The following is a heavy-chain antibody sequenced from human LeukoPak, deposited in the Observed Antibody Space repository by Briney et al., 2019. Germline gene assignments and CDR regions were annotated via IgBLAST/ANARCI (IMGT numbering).Heavy chain of an antibody. V-gene: IGHV3-7*03. D-gene: IGHD1-26*01. J-gene: IGHJ3*02. CDR1: GFIFSSFW. CDR2: IKPDGSLQ. Sequence: QSGGSLRLSCTASGFIFSSFWMAWVRQAPGKGLEWVANIKPDGSLQFYGDSVKGRFTISRDNSKNTLYLQMNSLRAEDTAVYYCVKGVRMGVTSAFDIWGQGTMVTVSS. CDR3: VKGVRMGVTSAFDI.